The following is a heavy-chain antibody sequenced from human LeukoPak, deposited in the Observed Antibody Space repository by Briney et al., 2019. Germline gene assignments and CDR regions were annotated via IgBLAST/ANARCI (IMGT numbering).Heavy chain of an antibody. Sequence: ASVKVSCKASGYSFTSYGISWVRQAPGQGLEWMGWISTYNSNTYYAPKHQGRVTMTTDTSTNTAYMERRSLRSDDTAVYYCARHRLSFGELLFYFDYWGQGTLVTVSS. D-gene: IGHD3-10*01. CDR3: ARHRLSFGELLFYFDY. CDR2: ISTYNSNT. J-gene: IGHJ4*02. V-gene: IGHV1-18*01. CDR1: GYSFTSYG.